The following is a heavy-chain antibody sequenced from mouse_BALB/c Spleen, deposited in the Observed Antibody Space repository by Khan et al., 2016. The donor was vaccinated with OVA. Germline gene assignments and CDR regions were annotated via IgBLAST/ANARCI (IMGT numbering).Heavy chain of an antibody. J-gene: IGHJ3*01. CDR3: ARLAYYYDSEGFAY. CDR2: VGTGGGYT. CDR1: GFTFSTYG. Sequence: EVELVESGGDLVKPGGSLKLSCAASGFTFSTYGMSWVRQTPDKRLEWVATVGTGGGYTYYPDSVKGRFTISRDNAKNTLYLQMSSLKSEDTAMFYCARLAYYYDSEGFAYWGQGTLVTVSA. V-gene: IGHV5-6*01. D-gene: IGHD1-1*01.